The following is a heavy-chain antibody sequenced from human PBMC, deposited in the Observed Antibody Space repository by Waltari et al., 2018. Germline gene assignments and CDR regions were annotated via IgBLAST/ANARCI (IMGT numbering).Heavy chain of an antibody. J-gene: IGHJ6*02. CDR3: ARDRVTMVQGVIPYYYYGMDV. Sequence: QVQLQESGPGLVKPSGTLSLTCAVSGGSISSSNWWSWVRQPPGKGLGWIGEIYHSGSTNYNPSLKSRVTISVDKSKNQFSLKLSSVTAADTAVYYCARDRVTMVQGVIPYYYYGMDVWGQGTTVTVSS. CDR2: IYHSGST. D-gene: IGHD3-10*01. V-gene: IGHV4-4*02. CDR1: GGSISSSNW.